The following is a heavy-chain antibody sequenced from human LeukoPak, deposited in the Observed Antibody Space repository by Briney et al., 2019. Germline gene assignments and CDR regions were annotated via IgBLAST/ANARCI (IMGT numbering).Heavy chain of an antibody. J-gene: IGHJ5*02. D-gene: IGHD2-2*01. CDR2: IIPIFGTA. V-gene: IGHV1-69*13. CDR1: GGTYSSYA. Sequence: GASVTVSCKASGGTYSSYAISWVRQAPGQGLEWMGGIIPIFGTANYAQKFQGRVTITADESTSTAYMELSSLRSEDTAVYYCASGSDRYCSSTSCYNWFDPWGQGTLVTVSS. CDR3: ASGSDRYCSSTSCYNWFDP.